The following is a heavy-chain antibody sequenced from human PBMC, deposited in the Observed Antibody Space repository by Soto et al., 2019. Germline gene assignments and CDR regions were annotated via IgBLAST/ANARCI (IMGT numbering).Heavy chain of an antibody. CDR3: ATARREGYSSGWSPLVYNWFDP. D-gene: IGHD6-19*01. V-gene: IGHV1-24*01. CDR1: GYTLTELS. J-gene: IGHJ5*02. Sequence: QVQLVQSGAEVKKPGASVKVSCKVSGYTLTELSMHWVRQAPGKGLEWMGGFDPEDGETIYAQKFQGRVTMTEDTSTDTAYMELSSLRSEDTAVYYCATARREGYSSGWSPLVYNWFDPWGQGTLVTVSS. CDR2: FDPEDGET.